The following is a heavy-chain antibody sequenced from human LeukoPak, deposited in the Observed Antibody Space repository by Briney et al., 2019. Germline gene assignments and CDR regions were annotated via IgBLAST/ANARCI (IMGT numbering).Heavy chain of an antibody. J-gene: IGHJ5*02. V-gene: IGHV1-24*01. Sequence: GASVKVSCKVSGSALNELSIHWVRQAPGKGLEWVGGIDREDGQSIYAQNFQGRVSSTDDTSAQTAYMEVTSLRSEDTAVYYCATKNLFHLWGQGTLVTVSS. CDR3: ATKNLFHL. CDR2: IDREDGQS. CDR1: GSALNELS. D-gene: IGHD1-14*01.